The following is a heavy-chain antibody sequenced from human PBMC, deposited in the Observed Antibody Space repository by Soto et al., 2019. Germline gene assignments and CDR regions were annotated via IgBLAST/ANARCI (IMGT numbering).Heavy chain of an antibody. Sequence: SVQVSCKASGGTFSSYAISWVRQAAGQGRAWMGGIIPIFGTANYAQKFQGRVTITADESTSTASMELSSLSSEDTAVYYCASLRITIFGVVPYWGQGTLVTVSS. CDR3: ASLRITIFGVVPY. D-gene: IGHD3-3*01. CDR1: GGTFSSYA. CDR2: IIPIFGTA. J-gene: IGHJ4*02. V-gene: IGHV1-69*13.